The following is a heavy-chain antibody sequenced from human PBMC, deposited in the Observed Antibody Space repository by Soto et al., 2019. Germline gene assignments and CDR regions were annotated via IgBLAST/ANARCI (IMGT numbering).Heavy chain of an antibody. J-gene: IGHJ4*02. CDR3: ATLIAEAGTSDY. V-gene: IGHV3-30*03. CDR2: ISDDGSNK. Sequence: QVQLVESGGGVVQPGRSVRLSCAASGFTFSSYAMHWVRQAPGKGLEWVAVISDDGSNKDYADSVKGRFTISRDNSKHTLYLQMNSLRAEDTAVYYCATLIAEAGTSDYWGQGTLVTVSS. D-gene: IGHD6-13*01. CDR1: GFTFSSYA.